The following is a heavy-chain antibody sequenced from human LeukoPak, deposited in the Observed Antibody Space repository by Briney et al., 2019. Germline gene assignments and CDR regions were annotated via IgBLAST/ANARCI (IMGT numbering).Heavy chain of an antibody. J-gene: IGHJ4*02. Sequence: GGSLRLSCAASGFTFSSYSMNWVRQAPGKGLEGVSYISSSGSTIYYADSVKGRFTISRDNAKNSLYLQMNSLRAEDTAVYYCARIFDFHFDYWGQGTLVTVSS. CDR3: ARIFDFHFDY. CDR1: GFTFSSYS. D-gene: IGHD3-3*01. CDR2: ISSSGSTI. V-gene: IGHV3-48*04.